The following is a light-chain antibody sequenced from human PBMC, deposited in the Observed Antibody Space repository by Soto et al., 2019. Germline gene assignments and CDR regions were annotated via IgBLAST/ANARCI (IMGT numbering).Light chain of an antibody. CDR2: YDD. J-gene: IGLJ2*01. V-gene: IGLV1-36*01. CDR3: AAWDDSLNGVV. Sequence: QPVLTQPPSVSEAPRQRVTISCSGSSSNIGNNAVNWYQQLPGKAPKLLIYYDDLLPSGVSDRFSGSKSGTSASLAISGLQSEDEADYYCAAWDDSLNGVVFCGGTKLTVL. CDR1: SSNIGNNA.